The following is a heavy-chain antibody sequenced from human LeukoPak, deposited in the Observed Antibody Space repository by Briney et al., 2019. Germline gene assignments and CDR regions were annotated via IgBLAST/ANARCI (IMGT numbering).Heavy chain of an antibody. V-gene: IGHV1-69*04. CDR3: ARWFYSSLAVTGMDV. D-gene: IGHD4-11*01. CDR1: GGTFSSYA. Sequence: ASVKVSCKASGGTFSSYAISWVRQAPGQGLEWMGRIIPILGIANYAQKFQGRVTITADKSTSTAYMELSRLRSDDTAVYYCARWFYSSLAVTGMDVWGQGTTVTVSS. J-gene: IGHJ6*02. CDR2: IIPILGIA.